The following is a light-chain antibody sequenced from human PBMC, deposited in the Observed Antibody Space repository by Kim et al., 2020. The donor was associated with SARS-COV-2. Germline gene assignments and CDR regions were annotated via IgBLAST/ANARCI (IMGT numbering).Light chain of an antibody. CDR2: DTN. CDR1: TGGVTSDHY. V-gene: IGLV7-46*01. Sequence: QAVVTREPSLTVSPGGTVTLTCGSSTGGVTSDHYPYWLQQKPGQAPRTLIYDTNNKHSWAPARFSGSLLGGKAALTLSAAQPEDEADYYCFLSYSGARVFGGGTQLTVL. J-gene: IGLJ3*02. CDR3: FLSYSGARV.